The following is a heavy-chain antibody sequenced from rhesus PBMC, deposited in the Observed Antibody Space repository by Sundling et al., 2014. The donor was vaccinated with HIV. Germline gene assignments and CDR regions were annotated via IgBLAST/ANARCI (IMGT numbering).Heavy chain of an antibody. Sequence: QVQLVQSGAEVKKPGASVKLSCKASGYTFTSYSINWVRQAPGQGLEWMGWINPSNGNTGYAQKFQGRVTMTRDTSTSTAYMELSSLRSEDTAVYYCARMPVVPLGTSWYFDLWGPGTPITISS. CDR1: GYTFTSYS. CDR3: ARMPVVPLGTSWYFDL. D-gene: IGHD1-44*01. J-gene: IGHJ2*01. V-gene: IGHV1-200*01. CDR2: INPSNGNT.